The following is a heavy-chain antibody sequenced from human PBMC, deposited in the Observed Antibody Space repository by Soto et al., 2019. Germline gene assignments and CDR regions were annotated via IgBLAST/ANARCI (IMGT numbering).Heavy chain of an antibody. CDR3: ARGPYYDYIWGSYRDY. J-gene: IGHJ4*02. V-gene: IGHV1-8*01. Sequence: QVQLVQSGAEVKKPGASVKVSCKASGYTFTSYDINWVRQATGQGLEWMGWMNPNSGNTGYAQKFQGRVTMTRNTSIRTAYMELSSLRSEDTAVYYCARGPYYDYIWGSYRDYWGQGTLVTVSS. CDR1: GYTFTSYD. CDR2: MNPNSGNT. D-gene: IGHD3-16*02.